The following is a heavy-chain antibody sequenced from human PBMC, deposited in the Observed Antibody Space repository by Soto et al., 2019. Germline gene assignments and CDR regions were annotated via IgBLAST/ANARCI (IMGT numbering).Heavy chain of an antibody. Sequence: PGGFLRLSCAASGFTVSRNYMSWVRQAPGKGLAWVSVIYSDGSTYYADSVKGRFTISRDSSKNTPYLQMNSLRVEDTAVYYCARVGYAVTTGGAFDIWGQGTMVTVS. J-gene: IGHJ3*02. V-gene: IGHV3-53*01. CDR1: GFTVSRNY. CDR2: IYSDGST. D-gene: IGHD4-17*01. CDR3: ARVGYAVTTGGAFDI.